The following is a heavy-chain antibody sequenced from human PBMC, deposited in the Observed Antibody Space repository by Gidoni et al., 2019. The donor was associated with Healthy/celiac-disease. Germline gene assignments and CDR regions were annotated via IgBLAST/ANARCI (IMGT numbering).Heavy chain of an antibody. CDR1: GFTFSSYW. D-gene: IGHD5-18*01. CDR2: IKQDGSEK. Sequence: EVQLVESGGGLVHPGWSLRLSCAASGFTFSSYWMSWVRQAPGKGLEWVANIKQDGSEKYYVDSVKGRFTISRDNAKNSLYLQMNSLRAEDTAVYYCASPLRELWFFAWGQGTTVTVSS. J-gene: IGHJ6*02. V-gene: IGHV3-7*01. CDR3: ASPLRELWFFA.